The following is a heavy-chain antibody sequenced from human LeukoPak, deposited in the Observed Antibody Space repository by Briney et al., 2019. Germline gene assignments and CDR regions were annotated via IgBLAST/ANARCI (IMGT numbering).Heavy chain of an antibody. V-gene: IGHV3-66*04. Sequence: GGSLRLSCAASGFTFSSYGMSWVRQAPGKGLEWVSVIYSGGSTYYADSVKGRFTISRDNSKNTLYLQMNSLRAEDTAVYYCARLGSGSYYKFFDYWGQGTLVTVSS. J-gene: IGHJ4*02. D-gene: IGHD3-10*01. CDR3: ARLGSGSYYKFFDY. CDR1: GFTFSSYG. CDR2: IYSGGST.